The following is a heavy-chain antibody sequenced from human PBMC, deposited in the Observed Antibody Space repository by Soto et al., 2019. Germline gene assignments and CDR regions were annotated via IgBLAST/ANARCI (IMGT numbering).Heavy chain of an antibody. D-gene: IGHD4-17*01. CDR3: STSVIGRVPNSSLYGL. J-gene: IGHJ6*01. CDR2: IYYSGST. Sequence: EWIGSIYYSGSTYYNPSLKSRVTISVDTSKNQFSLKLSSVTAADTAVYYFSTSVIGRVPNSSLYGL. V-gene: IGHV4-39*01.